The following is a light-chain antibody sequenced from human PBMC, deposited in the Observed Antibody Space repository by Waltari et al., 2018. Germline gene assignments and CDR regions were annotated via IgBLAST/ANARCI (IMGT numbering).Light chain of an antibody. CDR1: SSNIGSYT. Sequence: QSVLTQPPSASGTPGQRVTISCSGSSSNIGSYTVNWYQQFPGTAPKLLIYSNDQRPSGVPARFSGSKSGTSASLAISWLQSEDEADYYCATWDDRLNGQGVFGAVTRLTFL. CDR2: SND. CDR3: ATWDDRLNGQGV. J-gene: IGLJ3*02. V-gene: IGLV1-44*01.